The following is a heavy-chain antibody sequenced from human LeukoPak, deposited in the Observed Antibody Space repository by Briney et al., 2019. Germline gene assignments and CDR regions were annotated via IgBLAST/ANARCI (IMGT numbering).Heavy chain of an antibody. V-gene: IGHV3-23*01. Sequence: RGSLRLSCAASGFTFSSYAMHWVRQAPGKGLEWVSAISNNGGYTYYADSVQGRFTISRDNSKSTLCLQMNSLRAEDTAVYYCAKQLGYCSDGSCYFPYWGQGTLVTVSS. CDR2: ISNNGGYT. D-gene: IGHD2-15*01. CDR3: AKQLGYCSDGSCYFPY. J-gene: IGHJ4*02. CDR1: GFTFSSYA.